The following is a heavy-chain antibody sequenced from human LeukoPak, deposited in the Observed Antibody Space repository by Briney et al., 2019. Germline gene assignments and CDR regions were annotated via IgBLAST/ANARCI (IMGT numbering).Heavy chain of an antibody. D-gene: IGHD4-17*01. J-gene: IGHJ4*01. CDR2: IWYDGSNK. CDR3: ARDSNDYGDYFQFDY. V-gene: IGHV3-33*01. Sequence: GGSLRLSCAASGFTFSSYGMHWVRQAPGKGLEWVAVIWYDGSNKYYADSVRGRFTISRDNSKNTLYLQMNSLRAEDTAVYYCARDSNDYGDYFQFDYWGQGTLVTGSS. CDR1: GFTFSSYG.